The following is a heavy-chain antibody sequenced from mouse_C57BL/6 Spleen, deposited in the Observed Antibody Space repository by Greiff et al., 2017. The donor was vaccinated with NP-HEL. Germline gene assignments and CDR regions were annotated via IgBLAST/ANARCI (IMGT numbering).Heavy chain of an antibody. Sequence: VKLQESGPGLVAPSQSLSITCTVSGFSLTSYGVDWVRQSPGKGLEWLGVIWGVGSTHYNSALKSRLSIIKDDSKIQVYLKMISLQTVDTAVYYCASEKFAHWGQGTLVTVSA. V-gene: IGHV2-6*01. CDR3: ASEKFAH. CDR2: IWGVGST. J-gene: IGHJ3*01. CDR1: GFSLTSYG.